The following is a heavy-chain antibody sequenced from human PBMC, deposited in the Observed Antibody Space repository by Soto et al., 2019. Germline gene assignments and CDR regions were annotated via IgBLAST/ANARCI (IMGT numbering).Heavy chain of an antibody. D-gene: IGHD2-15*01. CDR1: GFTFSSYS. V-gene: IGHV3-21*01. CDR3: ARETGYCSGGSCYGTNYYYYYGMDV. CDR2: ISSSSSYI. Sequence: PGGSLRLSCAASGFTFSSYSMNWVRQAPGKGLEWVSSISSSSSYIYYADSVKGRFTISRDNAKNSLYLQMNSLRAEDTAVYYCARETGYCSGGSCYGTNYYYYYGMDVWGQGTTVTVS. J-gene: IGHJ6*02.